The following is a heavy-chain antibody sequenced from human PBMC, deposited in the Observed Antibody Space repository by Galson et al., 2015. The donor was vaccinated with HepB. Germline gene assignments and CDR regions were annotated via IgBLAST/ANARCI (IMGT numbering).Heavy chain of an antibody. D-gene: IGHD2-15*01. Sequence: SLRLSCAASGFTFSTHSMNWVRQAPGKGLEWVSSISSSSSYIYYADSVKGRFTISRDNAKNSLYLQMNSLRAEDTAVYYCARDFGYCSGSNCLTGRFDYWGQGTLVTVSS. CDR1: GFTFSTHS. J-gene: IGHJ4*02. V-gene: IGHV3-21*01. CDR2: ISSSSSYI. CDR3: ARDFGYCSGSNCLTGRFDY.